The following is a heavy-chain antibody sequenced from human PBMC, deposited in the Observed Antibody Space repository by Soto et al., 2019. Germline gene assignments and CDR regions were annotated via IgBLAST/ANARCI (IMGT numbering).Heavy chain of an antibody. CDR1: SGSISSSNW. CDR2: IYHSGST. Sequence: SETLSLTCAFSSGSISSSNWWSWVRQPPGKGLEWIGEIYHSGSTNYNPSLKSRVTISVDKSKNQFSLKLSSVTAADTAVYYCARSSPYYDFWSGYSLFDPWGQGTLVTVSS. CDR3: ARSSPYYDFWSGYSLFDP. J-gene: IGHJ5*02. D-gene: IGHD3-3*01. V-gene: IGHV4-4*02.